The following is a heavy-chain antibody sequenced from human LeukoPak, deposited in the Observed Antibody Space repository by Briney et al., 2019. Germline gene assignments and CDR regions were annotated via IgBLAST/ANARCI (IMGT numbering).Heavy chain of an antibody. Sequence: GGSLRLSCAASGFTFDDYAMHWVRQAPGKGLEWVSGISWNSGSIGYADSVKGRFTISRDNAKDSLYLRMNSLRAEDTALYYCAKDITYGGNSDFDYWGQGTLVTVSS. CDR2: ISWNSGSI. V-gene: IGHV3-9*01. CDR1: GFTFDDYA. CDR3: AKDITYGGNSDFDY. D-gene: IGHD4-23*01. J-gene: IGHJ4*02.